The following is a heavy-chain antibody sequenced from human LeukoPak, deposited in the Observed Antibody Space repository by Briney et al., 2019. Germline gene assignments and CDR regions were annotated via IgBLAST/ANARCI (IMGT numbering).Heavy chain of an antibody. Sequence: PGGSLRLSCAASGFTFDDYGMSWVRQAPGKGLEWVSGINWNGGSTGYADSVKGRFTISRDNAKNSLYLQMNSLSAEDTALYYCAKVYCSSTNCPPGYWGQGTLVTVSS. CDR2: INWNGGST. CDR1: GFTFDDYG. V-gene: IGHV3-20*04. J-gene: IGHJ4*02. D-gene: IGHD2-2*01. CDR3: AKVYCSSTNCPPGY.